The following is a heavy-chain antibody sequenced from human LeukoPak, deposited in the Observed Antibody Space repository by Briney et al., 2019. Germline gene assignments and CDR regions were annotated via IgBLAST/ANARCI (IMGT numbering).Heavy chain of an antibody. D-gene: IGHD4-17*01. CDR2: IYYSGST. Sequence: PSGTLSLTWTVSGGSISSYYWSWIRQPPGMGLEWIGYIYYSGSTNYNPSLKSRVTISVDTSKNQFSLKLSSVTAADTAVYYCARPGYGDGAFDIWGQGTMVTVSS. J-gene: IGHJ3*02. V-gene: IGHV4-59*08. CDR1: GGSISSYY. CDR3: ARPGYGDGAFDI.